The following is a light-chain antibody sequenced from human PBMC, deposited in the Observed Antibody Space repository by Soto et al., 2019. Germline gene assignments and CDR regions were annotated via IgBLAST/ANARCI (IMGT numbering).Light chain of an antibody. V-gene: IGLV2-14*03. CDR2: GVT. CDR1: HNDIGTYDY. Sequence: QSALTQPTSVSGSPGQSITISCTGNHNDIGTYDYVSWYQQHPGRAPRLLIYGVTTRPSGISDRFSASKSGLTASLTISGLQAEDEADYFCCSYAGSYSFVFGTGTKVTVL. CDR3: CSYAGSYSFV. J-gene: IGLJ1*01.